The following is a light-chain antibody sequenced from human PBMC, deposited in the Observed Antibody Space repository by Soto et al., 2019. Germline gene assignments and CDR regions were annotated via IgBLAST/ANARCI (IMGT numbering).Light chain of an antibody. CDR3: QQHNNWPPWT. V-gene: IGKV3-15*01. Sequence: EIVMTQSPATLSVSLGERATLSCRASQSVSSNLAWYQQKPGQAPRLLIHGATTRATGIPARFSGSGSGREFTLTISSLQSEDLAVYYCQQHNNWPPWTFGQGTKVDIK. CDR1: QSVSSN. J-gene: IGKJ1*01. CDR2: GAT.